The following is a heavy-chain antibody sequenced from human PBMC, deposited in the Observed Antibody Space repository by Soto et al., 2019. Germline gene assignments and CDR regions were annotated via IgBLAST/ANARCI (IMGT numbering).Heavy chain of an antibody. V-gene: IGHV4-34*01. CDR2: INHSGST. D-gene: IGHD3-9*01. J-gene: IGHJ6*02. CDR3: ARGPLYYDILTGYPSYYYYGMDV. CDR1: GGSFSGYY. Sequence: PSETLSLTCAVYGGSFSGYYWSWIRQPPGKGLEWIGEINHSGSTNYNPSLKSRVTISVDTSKNQFSLKLSSVTAADTAVYYCARGPLYYDILTGYPSYYYYGMDVWGQGTTVTVSS.